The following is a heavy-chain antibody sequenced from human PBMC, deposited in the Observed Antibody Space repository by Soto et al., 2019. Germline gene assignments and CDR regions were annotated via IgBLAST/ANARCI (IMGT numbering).Heavy chain of an antibody. J-gene: IGHJ5*02. CDR1: GYTFTSYA. CDR2: INAGNGNT. V-gene: IGHV1-3*01. Sequence: ASVNVSCKASGYTFTSYAMHWVRQAPGQRLEWMGWINAGNGNTKYSQKFQGRVTITRDTSASTAYMELSSLRSEDTAVYYCARERWASGSRWFDPWGQGTLVTVSS. CDR3: ARERWASGSRWFDP. D-gene: IGHD6-19*01.